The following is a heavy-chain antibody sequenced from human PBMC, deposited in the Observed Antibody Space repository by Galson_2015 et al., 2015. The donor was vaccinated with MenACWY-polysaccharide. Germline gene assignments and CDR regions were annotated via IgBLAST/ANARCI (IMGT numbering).Heavy chain of an antibody. J-gene: IGHJ4*02. CDR3: ARSSVVVVTDTQGFDS. V-gene: IGHV3-33*01. D-gene: IGHD2-15*01. CDR1: GFTFSRYG. Sequence: SLRLSCAASGFTFSRYGMHWVRQGPGKGLEWVGVIWSDGSSRNYAESVKGRFTISRDNSKNTLYLQMNSLRAEDTAVYYCARSSVVVVTDTQGFDSWGQGTLITVSS. CDR2: IWSDGSSR.